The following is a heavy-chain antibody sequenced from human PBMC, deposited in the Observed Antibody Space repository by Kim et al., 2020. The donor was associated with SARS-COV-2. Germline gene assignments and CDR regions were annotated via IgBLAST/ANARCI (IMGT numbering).Heavy chain of an antibody. J-gene: IGHJ6*02. CDR3: ARREGLSSHYYYYGMDV. CDR2: IYYSGST. D-gene: IGHD1-26*01. V-gene: IGHV4-39*01. Sequence: SETLSLTCTVSGGSISSSSYYWGWIRQPPGKGLEWIGSIYYSGSTYYNPSPKSRVTISVDTSKNQFSLKLSSVTAADTAVYYCARREGLSSHYYYYGMDVWGQGTTVTVSS. CDR1: GGSISSSSYY.